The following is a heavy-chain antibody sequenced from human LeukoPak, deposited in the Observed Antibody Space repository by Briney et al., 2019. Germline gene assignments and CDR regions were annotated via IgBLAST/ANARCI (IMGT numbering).Heavy chain of an antibody. CDR1: GYTFTGYY. J-gene: IGHJ4*02. D-gene: IGHD2-8*01. CDR3: ARVMAVRTGPSFDY. V-gene: IGHV1-2*02. CDR2: INPNSGGT. Sequence: GASVKVSCKASGYTFTGYYMHWVRQAPGQGLEWMGGINPNSGGTNYAQKFQGRVTMTRDTSISTAYIELSRLRSDDTAVYYCARVMAVRTGPSFDYWGQGTLVTVSS.